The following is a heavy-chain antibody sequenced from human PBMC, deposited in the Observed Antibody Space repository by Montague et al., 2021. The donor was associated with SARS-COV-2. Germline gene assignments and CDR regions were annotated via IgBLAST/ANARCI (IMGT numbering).Heavy chain of an antibody. J-gene: IGHJ6*02. CDR2: IYYSGST. Sequence: TLSLTCTVSGGSISSGGYYWSWIRQHPGKGLEWIGYIYYSGSTYYNPSLKSRVTISVDTSKNQFSLKLGSVTAADTAVYYCAVNSNYYYYYGMDVWGQGTTVTVSS. CDR3: AVNSNYYYYYGMDV. CDR1: GGSISSGGYY. V-gene: IGHV4-31*03. D-gene: IGHD4-11*01.